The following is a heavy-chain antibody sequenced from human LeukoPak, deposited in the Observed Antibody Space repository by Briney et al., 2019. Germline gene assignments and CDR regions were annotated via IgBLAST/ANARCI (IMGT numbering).Heavy chain of an antibody. CDR2: IHYSGST. V-gene: IGHV4-59*01. J-gene: IGHJ4*02. D-gene: IGHD3-10*01. CDR1: GGSISRYY. CDR3: ASIPAAIGFFGELYPFHY. Sequence: TSETLSLTCTVSGGSISRYYWSWIRQPPGKGLEWIGYIHYSGSTNYNSSLKSRVTISLDTSKNQFSLKLRSVTAADTAVYYCASIPAAIGFFGELYPFHYWGQGTLVTVSS.